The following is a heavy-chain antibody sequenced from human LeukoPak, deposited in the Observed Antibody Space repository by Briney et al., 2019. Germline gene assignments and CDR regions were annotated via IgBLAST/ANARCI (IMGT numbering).Heavy chain of an antibody. CDR2: IIPMFGTA. V-gene: IGHV1-69*06. Sequence: SVKVSCKASGGTFSSYAINWVRQAPGQGLEWMGKIIPMFGTAYYAQEFQGRVTITADKSTSTAYMELSSLRSEDTAPYYCARLITARPPYYFDCWGQGTLVTVSS. J-gene: IGHJ4*02. CDR3: ARLITARPPYYFDC. CDR1: GGTFSSYA. D-gene: IGHD6-6*01.